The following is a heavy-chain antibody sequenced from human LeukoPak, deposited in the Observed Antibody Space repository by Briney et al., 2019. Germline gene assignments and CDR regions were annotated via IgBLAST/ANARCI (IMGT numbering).Heavy chain of an antibody. CDR3: ATEAPGSYRFDN. D-gene: IGHD3-10*01. Sequence: ATVKVSCKASGNIFTNYHLHWVRLAPGRGLEWMGAVYTDGGTITNTRSFQDRVTMTRDVSTRTVYMELSSLNSEDTAVYYCATEAPGSYRFDNWGQEILVTVSS. J-gene: IGHJ4*02. CDR2: VYTDGGTI. CDR1: GNIFTNYH. V-gene: IGHV1-46*01.